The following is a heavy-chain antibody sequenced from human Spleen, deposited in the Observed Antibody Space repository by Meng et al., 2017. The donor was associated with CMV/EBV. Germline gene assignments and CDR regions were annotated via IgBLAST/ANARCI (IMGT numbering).Heavy chain of an antibody. D-gene: IGHD3-3*01. CDR3: ARADSTIFGVVIGNMDV. Sequence: SETLSLTCTVSGYPIRSDYYWGWIRQPPGKGLEWIGSIYHSGSTSYNPSLKSRVTISVDTSKNQFSLKLSSVTAADTAVYYCARADSTIFGVVIGNMDVWGQGTTVTVSS. V-gene: IGHV4-38-2*02. J-gene: IGHJ6*02. CDR2: IYHSGST. CDR1: GYPIRSDYY.